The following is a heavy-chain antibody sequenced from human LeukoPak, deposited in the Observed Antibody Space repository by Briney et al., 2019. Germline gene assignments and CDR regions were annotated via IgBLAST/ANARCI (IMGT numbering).Heavy chain of an antibody. D-gene: IGHD3-3*01. J-gene: IGHJ4*02. V-gene: IGHV4-59*11. CDR3: ARAPITIFGGYYFDY. CDR2: IYYSGST. CDR1: GGSISSHY. Sequence: SETLSLTCTVSGGSISSHYWSWIRQPPGKGLEWIGYIYYSGSTNYNPSLKSRVTISVDTSKNQFSLKLSSVTAADTAVYYCARAPITIFGGYYFDYWGQGTLVTVSS.